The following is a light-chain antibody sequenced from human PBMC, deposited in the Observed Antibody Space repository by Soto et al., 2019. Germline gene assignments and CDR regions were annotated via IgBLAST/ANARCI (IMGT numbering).Light chain of an antibody. J-gene: IGKJ2*01. Sequence: EIVLTQSPGTLSLSPGERATLSCRASQSVGSSFLAWYQHKPGQAPRLLIYGASSRATGIPDRFSGSGSGTDFTLTISRLEPEDFAVYYCQQYDDSYTFGQGTKLEIK. V-gene: IGKV3-20*01. CDR2: GAS. CDR1: QSVGSSF. CDR3: QQYDDSYT.